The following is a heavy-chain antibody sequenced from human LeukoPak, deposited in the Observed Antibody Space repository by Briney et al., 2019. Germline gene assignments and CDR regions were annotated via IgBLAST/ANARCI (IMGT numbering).Heavy chain of an antibody. CDR1: GFTFSSYA. Sequence: GGSLRLSCAASGFTFSSYAMSWVRQAPGKGLEWVSAISGSGGSTYYADSVKGRFTISRDNSKNTLYLQMNSLRAEDTAVYYCARVGDGYNSGDYWGQGTLVTVSS. CDR3: ARVGDGYNSGDY. CDR2: ISGSGGST. J-gene: IGHJ4*02. V-gene: IGHV3-23*01. D-gene: IGHD5-12*01.